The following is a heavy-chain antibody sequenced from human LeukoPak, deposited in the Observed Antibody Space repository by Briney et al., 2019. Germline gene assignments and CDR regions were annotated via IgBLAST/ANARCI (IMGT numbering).Heavy chain of an antibody. V-gene: IGHV3-30*03. Sequence: GGSLRLSCAASGFTFRAYGMLWVRQAPGKGLEWVAIISYDGSDTYYADSVKGRFTISRDNPKNTLFLQLNSLRDDDAAIYYWARAESCSSTGGPMVFHYHGMYAWGGGTTVTVS. J-gene: IGHJ6*02. CDR3: ARAESCSSTGGPMVFHYHGMYA. D-gene: IGHD2-2*01. CDR1: GFTFRAYG. CDR2: ISYDGSDT.